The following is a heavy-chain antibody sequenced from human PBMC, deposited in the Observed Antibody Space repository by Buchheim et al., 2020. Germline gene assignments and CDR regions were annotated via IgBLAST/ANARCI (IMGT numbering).Heavy chain of an antibody. V-gene: IGHV4-34*01. CDR1: GGSFSGYY. D-gene: IGHD3-9*01. J-gene: IGHJ6*02. Sequence: QVQLQQWGAGLLKPSETLSLTCAVYGGSFSGYYWSWIRQPPGKGLEWIGEINHSGSTNYNPSLKSRVTISVDTSTNQFSLRLSSVTAADTAVYYCARNSPRYVDWLVVRRSEPRLNTYGMDVWGQGTT. CDR2: INHSGST. CDR3: ARNSPRYVDWLVVRRSEPRLNTYGMDV.